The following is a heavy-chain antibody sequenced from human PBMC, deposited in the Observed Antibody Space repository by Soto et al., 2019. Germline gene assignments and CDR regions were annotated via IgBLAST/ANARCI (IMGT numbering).Heavy chain of an antibody. V-gene: IGHV4-34*01. CDR2: INHSGST. CDR1: GGSFSGYY. D-gene: IGHD2-2*01. Sequence: SETLSLTCAVYGGSFSGYYWSWIRQPPGKGLEWIGEINHSGSTNYNPSLKSRVTISVDTSKNQFYLKLSSVTAADTAVYYCARRPATGARHFDYWGQGTMVTVYS. CDR3: ARRPATGARHFDY. J-gene: IGHJ4*02.